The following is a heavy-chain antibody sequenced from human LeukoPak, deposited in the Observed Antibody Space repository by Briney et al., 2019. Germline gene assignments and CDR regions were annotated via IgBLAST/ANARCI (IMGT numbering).Heavy chain of an antibody. D-gene: IGHD3-22*01. V-gene: IGHV3-66*01. CDR1: GFTVSSNY. CDR2: IYSGGST. Sequence: PGGSLRLSCAASGFTVSSNYMSWVRQAPGKGLEWVSVIYSGGSTYYADSVKGRFTISRDNSKNTLYLQMNSLRAEDTAVYYCARDRYYYDSSGYFGMDYWGQGTLVTVSS. CDR3: ARDRYYYDSSGYFGMDY. J-gene: IGHJ4*02.